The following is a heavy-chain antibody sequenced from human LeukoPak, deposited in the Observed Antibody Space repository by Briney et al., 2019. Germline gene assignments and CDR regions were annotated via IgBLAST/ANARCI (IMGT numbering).Heavy chain of an antibody. CDR2: ISSSSTYI. CDR1: GFTFSSYS. CDR3: ARGRGYCSSTSCLNWFDP. V-gene: IGHV3-21*01. D-gene: IGHD2-2*01. J-gene: IGHJ5*02. Sequence: GGSLRLSCAASGFTFSSYSMNWVRQAPGKGLEWVSSISSSSTYIYYADSVKGRFTISRDNAKNSLYLQMNSLRAEDTAVYYCARGRGYCSSTSCLNWFDPWGQGALVTVSS.